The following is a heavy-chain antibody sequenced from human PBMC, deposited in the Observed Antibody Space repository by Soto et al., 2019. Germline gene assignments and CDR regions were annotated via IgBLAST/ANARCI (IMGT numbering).Heavy chain of an antibody. J-gene: IGHJ4*02. CDR2: IYWDDDK. CDR3: AHKGGYCSGGSCPYYFDY. D-gene: IGHD2-15*01. V-gene: IGHV2-5*02. CDR1: GFSLSTSGVG. Sequence: GPTLVNPTQTLTLTCTFSGFSLSTSGVGVGWIRQPPGKALEWLALIYWDDDKRYSPSLKSRLTITKDTSKNQVVLTMTNMDPVDTATYYCAHKGGYCSGGSCPYYFDYWGQGTLVTVSS.